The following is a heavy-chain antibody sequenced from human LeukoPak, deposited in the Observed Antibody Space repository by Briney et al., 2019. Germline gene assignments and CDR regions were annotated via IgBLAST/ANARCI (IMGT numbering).Heavy chain of an antibody. D-gene: IGHD3-9*01. CDR1: GGSISSYY. Sequence: SETLSLTCTVSGGSISSYYWSWIRQPPGKGLEWIGYVYYSGSTNYNPSLKSRVTISVDTSKNQFSLKLSSVTAADTAVYYCARDRLAYYDILTGGHFDLWGRGTLVTVSS. J-gene: IGHJ2*01. V-gene: IGHV4-59*01. CDR3: ARDRLAYYDILTGGHFDL. CDR2: VYYSGST.